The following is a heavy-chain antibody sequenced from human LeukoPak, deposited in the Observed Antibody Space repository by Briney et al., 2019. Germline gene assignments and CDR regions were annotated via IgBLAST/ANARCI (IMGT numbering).Heavy chain of an antibody. CDR3: ASVYCGGDCYHPLDY. CDR1: GYTFTSYG. D-gene: IGHD2-21*02. Sequence: VASVKVSCKASGYTFTSYGISWVRQAPGQGLEWMGWISAYNGNTNYAQKLQGRVTMTTDTSTSTAYMELRSLRSDDTAVYYCASVYCGGDCYHPLDYWGQGTLVTVSS. J-gene: IGHJ4*02. V-gene: IGHV1-18*01. CDR2: ISAYNGNT.